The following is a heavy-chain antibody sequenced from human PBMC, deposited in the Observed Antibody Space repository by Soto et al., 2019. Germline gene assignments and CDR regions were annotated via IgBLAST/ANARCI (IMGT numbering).Heavy chain of an antibody. D-gene: IGHD3-22*01. CDR1: GFSFSTYA. V-gene: IGHV3-64*04. CDR3: TTEDYDRNGYYYFDH. Sequence: GGALRLSCSASGFSFSTYAIYWGRQAPGKGLEYVSGISNNGGGTYYVDSVKGRFTISRDNSKNTLYLQMNSLKTEDTAVYYCTTEDYDRNGYYYFDHWGQGTLVTVSS. CDR2: ISNNGGGT. J-gene: IGHJ4*02.